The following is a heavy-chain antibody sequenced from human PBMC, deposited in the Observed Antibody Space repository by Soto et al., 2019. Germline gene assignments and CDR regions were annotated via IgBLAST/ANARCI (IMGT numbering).Heavy chain of an antibody. J-gene: IGHJ6*02. Sequence: SETLSLTCTVSGGSISSGDYYWSWIRQPPGKGLEWIGYIYYSGSTYYNPSLKSRVTISVDTSKNQFSLKLSSVTAADTAVYYCAGGGLLVREYYYYGMDVWGQGTTVTVSS. V-gene: IGHV4-30-4*01. CDR2: IYYSGST. CDR3: AGGGLLVREYYYYGMDV. D-gene: IGHD3-10*01. CDR1: GGSISSGDYY.